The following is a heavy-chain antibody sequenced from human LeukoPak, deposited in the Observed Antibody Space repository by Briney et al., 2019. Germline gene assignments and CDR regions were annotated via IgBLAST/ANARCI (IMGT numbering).Heavy chain of an antibody. D-gene: IGHD3-22*01. CDR3: ARSRTDSSGYSDYFDY. J-gene: IGHJ4*02. V-gene: IGHV4-59*01. CDR2: IYYSGST. Sequence: PSETLPLTCTVSGGSISSYYWSWIRQPPGKGLEWIGYIYYSGSTNYNPSLKSRVTISVDTSKNQFSLKLSSVTAADTAVYYCARSRTDSSGYSDYFDYWGQGTLVTVSS. CDR1: GGSISSYY.